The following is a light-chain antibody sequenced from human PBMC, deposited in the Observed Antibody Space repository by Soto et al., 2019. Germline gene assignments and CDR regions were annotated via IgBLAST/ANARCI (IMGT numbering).Light chain of an antibody. CDR1: QSVSSN. CDR3: QQYNNWPRT. CDR2: GAS. Sequence: EIWMTQSPATLSASTGERATLSCRASQSVSSNLAWYQQKPGQAPRLLIYGASTRATGIPARFSGSGSGTEFTLTISSLQSEDFAVYYCQQYNNWPRTFGQGTKVDIK. J-gene: IGKJ1*01. V-gene: IGKV3-15*01.